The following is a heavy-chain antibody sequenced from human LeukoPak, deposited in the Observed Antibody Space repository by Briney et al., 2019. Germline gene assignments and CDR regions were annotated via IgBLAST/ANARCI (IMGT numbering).Heavy chain of an antibody. D-gene: IGHD3-22*01. CDR2: IYNSGST. V-gene: IGHV4-30-4*01. CDR1: GGSISSGNHY. Sequence: SQTLSLTCTVSGGSISSGNHYWSWLRQPPGTGVEWIGYIYNSGSTYYNPSLKSRVTISADTSKNQFSLKLSSVTAADTAVYYCARGGGYYDSSGYYTNNDAFDIWGQGTMVTVSS. J-gene: IGHJ3*02. CDR3: ARGGGYYDSSGYYTNNDAFDI.